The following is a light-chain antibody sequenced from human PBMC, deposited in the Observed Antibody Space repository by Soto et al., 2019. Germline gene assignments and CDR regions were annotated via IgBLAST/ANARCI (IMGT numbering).Light chain of an antibody. CDR1: QIISTY. J-gene: IGKJ1*01. CDR3: QQSYSTTWT. CDR2: GAS. Sequence: DIQMTQSPASLSASLGDRVTITCRASQIISTYLDWYLQKPGQAPKLLIYGASSLESGVPSRFSGSGSETDFTLTISSLQPEDFAAYSCQQSYSTTWTFGQGTRVEIK. V-gene: IGKV1-39*01.